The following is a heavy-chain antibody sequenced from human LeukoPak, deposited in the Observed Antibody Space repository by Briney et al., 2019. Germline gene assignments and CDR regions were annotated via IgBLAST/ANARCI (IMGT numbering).Heavy chain of an antibody. Sequence: GRSLRLSCAASGFTFSNYGMHWVRQAPGKGLQWVAVISYDGTDKYYADSVKGRFTVSRDNAKNRLYLQMNSLRAEDTAIYYCAKDSSPYCSGGSCSHFDYWGQGTLVTVSS. V-gene: IGHV3-30*18. CDR1: GFTFSNYG. CDR3: AKDSSPYCSGGSCSHFDY. D-gene: IGHD2-15*01. J-gene: IGHJ4*02. CDR2: ISYDGTDK.